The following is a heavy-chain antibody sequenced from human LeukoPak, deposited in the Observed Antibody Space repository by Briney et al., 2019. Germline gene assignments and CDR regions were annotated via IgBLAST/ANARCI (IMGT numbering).Heavy chain of an antibody. CDR2: ISYDGSNK. CDR3: ARDLTTSDN. V-gene: IGHV3-30-3*01. D-gene: IGHD1/OR15-1a*01. Sequence: GGSLRLSCAASGFTFSSYAMHWVRQAPGKGLEWVAVISYDGSNKYYADSVKGRFTISRDNAKNTLYLQMNSLRDEDTALYYCARDLTTSDNWGQGTLVTVSS. CDR1: GFTFSSYA. J-gene: IGHJ4*02.